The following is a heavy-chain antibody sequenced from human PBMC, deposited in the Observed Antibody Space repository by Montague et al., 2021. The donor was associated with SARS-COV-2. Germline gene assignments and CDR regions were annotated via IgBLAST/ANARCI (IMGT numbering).Heavy chain of an antibody. CDR2: MYYSGST. CDR3: ARDDSVLNGVMKGIDV. Sequence: SETLSLTCTVSGGSISSSNYYWGWIRQPPGKGLEWIGNMYYSGSTYYNPSLKSRVTISIDTSKNQFSLKLSSVTAADTAVFYCARDDSVLNGVMKGIDVWGQGTTVTVSS. J-gene: IGHJ6*02. V-gene: IGHV4-39*07. CDR1: GGSISSSNYY. D-gene: IGHD2-8*01.